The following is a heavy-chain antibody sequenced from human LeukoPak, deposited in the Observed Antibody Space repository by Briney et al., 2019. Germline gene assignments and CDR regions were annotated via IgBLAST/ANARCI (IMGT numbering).Heavy chain of an antibody. Sequence: GGSLRLSCEASGFTFSAYAMTWVRQAPGKGLEWVSAISGSGGSTYYADSVKGRFTISRDNSKNTLYLQMNSLRAEDTAVYYCAKDFGVVVVHWGQGTLVTVSS. D-gene: IGHD3-22*01. CDR1: GFTFSAYA. J-gene: IGHJ4*02. CDR3: AKDFGVVVVH. CDR2: ISGSGGST. V-gene: IGHV3-23*01.